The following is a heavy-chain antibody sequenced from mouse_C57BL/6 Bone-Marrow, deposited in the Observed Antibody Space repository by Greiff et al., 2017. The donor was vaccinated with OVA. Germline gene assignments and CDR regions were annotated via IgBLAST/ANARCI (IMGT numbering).Heavy chain of an antibody. CDR2: IYPGSGNT. V-gene: IGHV1-76*01. D-gene: IGHD1-1*01. CDR1: GYTFTDYY. Sequence: VQLQQSGAELVRPGASVKLSCKASGYTFTDYYINWVKQRPGQGLEWIARIYPGSGNTYYNEKFKGKATLTAEKSSSTAYMQLSSLTSEDSAVYFCASPHYGSSHYYAMDYWGQGTSVTVSS. CDR3: ASPHYGSSHYYAMDY. J-gene: IGHJ4*01.